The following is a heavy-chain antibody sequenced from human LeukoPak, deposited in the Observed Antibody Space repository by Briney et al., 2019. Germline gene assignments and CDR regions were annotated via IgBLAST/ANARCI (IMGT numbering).Heavy chain of an antibody. Sequence: PGGSLRLSCAASGFTFDDYAMHWVRQAPGKGLEWVSGISWNSGSIGYADSVKGRFTISRDNAKNSLYLQMNSLRAEDTALYYCAKDFPKRYYDFWSGMDVWGQGTTVTVSS. CDR3: AKDFPKRYYDFWSGMDV. CDR2: ISWNSGSI. V-gene: IGHV3-9*01. CDR1: GFTFDDYA. D-gene: IGHD3-3*01. J-gene: IGHJ6*02.